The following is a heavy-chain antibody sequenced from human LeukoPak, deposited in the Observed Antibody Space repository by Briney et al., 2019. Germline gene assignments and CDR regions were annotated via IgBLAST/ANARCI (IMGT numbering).Heavy chain of an antibody. CDR1: GFTFSSYA. Sequence: GGSLRLSCAASGFTFSSYAMHWVRQAPGKGLEWVAVISYDGSNKYYADSVKGRFTISRDNSKNTLYLQMNSLRAEDTAVYYCVGVRFLEWLGDAFDIWGQATMVTVSS. V-gene: IGHV3-30-3*01. J-gene: IGHJ3*02. CDR3: VGVRFLEWLGDAFDI. CDR2: ISYDGSNK. D-gene: IGHD3-3*01.